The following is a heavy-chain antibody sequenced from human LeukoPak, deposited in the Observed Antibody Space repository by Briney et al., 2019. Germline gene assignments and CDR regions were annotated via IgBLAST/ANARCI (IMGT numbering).Heavy chain of an antibody. Sequence: MPGGSLRLSCAASGFTFSDYYMRWIPQAPGKGLEWVSYISSSGSTIYYADSVKGRFTISRDNAKNSLYLQMNSLRAEDTALYYCAKDLTMVRGVSDAFDIWGQGTMVTVSS. CDR1: GFTFSDYY. D-gene: IGHD3-10*01. J-gene: IGHJ3*02. CDR2: ISSSGSTI. CDR3: AKDLTMVRGVSDAFDI. V-gene: IGHV3-11*01.